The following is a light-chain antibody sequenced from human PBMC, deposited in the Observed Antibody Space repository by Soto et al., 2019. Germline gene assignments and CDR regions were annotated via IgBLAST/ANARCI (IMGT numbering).Light chain of an antibody. V-gene: IGLV2-8*01. CDR2: EVY. Sequence: QSALTQPPSASGSPGQSVTISCTGTSSDVGGYNYVSWYQHHPGKAPKLIIYEVYKRPSGVPDRFSGSKSGNTAALTVSGLQAEDEADYYCSSYVGINSYVFGTGTKLTVL. J-gene: IGLJ1*01. CDR1: SSDVGGYNY. CDR3: SSYVGINSYV.